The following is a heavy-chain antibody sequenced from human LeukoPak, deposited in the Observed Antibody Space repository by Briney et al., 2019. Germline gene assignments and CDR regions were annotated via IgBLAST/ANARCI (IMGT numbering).Heavy chain of an antibody. CDR1: GVSFSGYF. D-gene: IGHD4-17*01. CDR3: ARKTVTTGVDY. CDR2: INHSGSA. V-gene: IGHV4-34*01. J-gene: IGHJ4*02. Sequence: SETLSLTCAVYGVSFSGYFWSWIRQPPGKGLEWIGEINHSGSANYNPSLKSQFTISVDTSKNQFSLRLTSVTAADTAVYYCARKTVTTGVDYWGQGTLVTVSS.